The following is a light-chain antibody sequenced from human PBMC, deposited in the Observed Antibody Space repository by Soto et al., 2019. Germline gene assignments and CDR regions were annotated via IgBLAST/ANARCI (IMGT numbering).Light chain of an antibody. V-gene: IGLV2-14*01. CDR2: EVS. Sequence: QSALTQPASLSGSPGQSITISCTGTSSDVGGYNYVSWYQQHPGKAPKLMIYEVSNRPSGVSNRFSGSKSGNTASLTISGLQAEDETDYYCSSYTSSNNYVLGNGTK. J-gene: IGLJ1*01. CDR1: SSDVGGYNY. CDR3: SSYTSSNNYV.